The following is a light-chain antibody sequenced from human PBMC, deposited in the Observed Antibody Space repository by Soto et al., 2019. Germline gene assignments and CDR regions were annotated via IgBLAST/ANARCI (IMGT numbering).Light chain of an antibody. Sequence: QSVLAQPASVSGSPGQSITISCTGTSRGIAASNFVSWYQQRPGKAPKVMIYEVSNRPSGVSNRFSGSKSGTTASLTTSGLQAEDEADYYCSSYTANSVTLYVFGTGTKVTVL. CDR1: SRGIAASNF. CDR3: SSYTANSVTLYV. CDR2: EVS. V-gene: IGLV2-14*01. J-gene: IGLJ1*01.